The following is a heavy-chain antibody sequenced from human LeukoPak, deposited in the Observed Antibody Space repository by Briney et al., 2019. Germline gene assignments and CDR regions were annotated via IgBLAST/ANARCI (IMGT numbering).Heavy chain of an antibody. CDR3: ARYCSGDSCYSGDS. V-gene: IGHV3-11*03. Sequence: GGSLRLSCAASGFTFSDYYMSWIRQAPGKGLEWVSYISSSSSYTNYADSVKGRFTISRDNAKNSLYLQMNSLRAEDTAVYYCARYCSGDSCYSGDSWGQGTLVTVSS. CDR2: ISSSSSYT. J-gene: IGHJ4*02. CDR1: GFTFSDYY. D-gene: IGHD2-15*01.